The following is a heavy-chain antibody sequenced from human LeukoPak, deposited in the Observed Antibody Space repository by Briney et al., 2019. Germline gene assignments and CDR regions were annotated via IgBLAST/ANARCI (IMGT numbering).Heavy chain of an antibody. D-gene: IGHD3-10*01. V-gene: IGHV4-59*01. CDR3: ARVSGLLWFGESPGAFDI. J-gene: IGHJ3*02. Sequence: ETLSLTCTVSGGSISSYCWSWIRQPPGKGLEWIGYIYYSGSTNYNPSLKSRVTISVDTSKNQFSLKLSSVTAADTAVYYCARVSGLLWFGESPGAFDIWGQGTMVTVSS. CDR1: GGSISSYC. CDR2: IYYSGST.